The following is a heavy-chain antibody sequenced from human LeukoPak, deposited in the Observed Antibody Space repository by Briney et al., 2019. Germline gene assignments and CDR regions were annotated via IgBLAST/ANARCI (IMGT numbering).Heavy chain of an antibody. CDR1: GFTFSSDA. J-gene: IGHJ4*02. D-gene: IGHD5-18*01. Sequence: PGGSLRLSCAASGFTFSSDAMSWVRQAPGKGLEWVSATSGSGGTTYYADSVKGRFTISRDNSKNTLYLQMNSLRAEDTAVYYCTKVPYSYGNGGYFNYWGQGTLVTVSS. V-gene: IGHV3-23*01. CDR2: TSGSGGTT. CDR3: TKVPYSYGNGGYFNY.